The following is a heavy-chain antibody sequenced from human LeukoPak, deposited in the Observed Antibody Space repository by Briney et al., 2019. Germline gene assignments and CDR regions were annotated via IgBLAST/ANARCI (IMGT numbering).Heavy chain of an antibody. D-gene: IGHD3-10*01. CDR1: GGSISSSSYY. V-gene: IGHV4-39*01. Sequence: SETLSLTCTVSGGSISSSSYYWGWIRQPPGKGLEWIGSIYYSGSAYYNPSLKSRVTISVDTSKNQSSLKLSSVTAADTAVYYCARQPGVSGSPTPYNWFDPWGQGTLVTVSS. CDR2: IYYSGSA. J-gene: IGHJ5*02. CDR3: ARQPGVSGSPTPYNWFDP.